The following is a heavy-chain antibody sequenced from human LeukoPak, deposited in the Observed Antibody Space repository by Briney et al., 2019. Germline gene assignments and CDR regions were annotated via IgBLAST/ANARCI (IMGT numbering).Heavy chain of an antibody. CDR3: ALLGYSYGFEPADY. Sequence: SETLSLTCAVYGGSFSGYYWSWIRQPPGKGLEWIGEINHSGSINYNPSLKSRVTISVDTSKNQFSLKLSSVTAADTAVCYCALLGYSYGFEPADYWGQGTLVTVSS. CDR2: INHSGSI. J-gene: IGHJ4*02. V-gene: IGHV4-34*01. CDR1: GGSFSGYY. D-gene: IGHD5-18*01.